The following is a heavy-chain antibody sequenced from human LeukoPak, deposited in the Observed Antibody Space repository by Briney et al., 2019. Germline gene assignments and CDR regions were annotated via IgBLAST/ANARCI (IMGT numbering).Heavy chain of an antibody. V-gene: IGHV4-39*01. J-gene: IGHJ4*02. CDR1: GGSISSSSHY. Sequence: SETLSLTCTVSGGSISSSSHYWGWIRQPPGRGREWIVSIYYSGSTYYNPSLKSRVTISVDTSKNQFSLKLSSVIAADTAVYSCARATGYRTYYFYYGGQGTLVTVSS. CDR2: IYYSGST. D-gene: IGHD3-9*01. CDR3: ARATGYRTYYFYY.